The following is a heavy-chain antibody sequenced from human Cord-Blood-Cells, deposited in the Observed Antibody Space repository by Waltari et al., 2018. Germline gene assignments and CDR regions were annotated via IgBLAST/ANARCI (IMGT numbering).Heavy chain of an antibody. J-gene: IGHJ4*02. CDR3: ARDYGGFDY. CDR1: GYTFTGYY. Sequence: QVQLVQSGAEVKKPGASVKVACKASGYTFTGYYMHGVRQAPGQGLGWMGWINPNSGGTNNAQKFQGSVTMTRDTSISTAYMGLSRLRSDDTAVYYCARDYGGFDYWGQGTLVTVSS. D-gene: IGHD3-10*01. V-gene: IGHV1-2*02. CDR2: INPNSGGT.